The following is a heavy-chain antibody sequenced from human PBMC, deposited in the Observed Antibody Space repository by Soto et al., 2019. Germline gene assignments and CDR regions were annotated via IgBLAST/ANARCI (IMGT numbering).Heavy chain of an antibody. J-gene: IGHJ4*02. CDR1: GFTFSSYS. Sequence: EVQLVESGGGLVQPGGSLRLSCAASGFTFSSYSMNWVRQAPGKGLEWVSYISSSSSTIYYADSVKGRFTISRDNAKNSLYLQRNSLRDEDTAVYYCAREYYYDSSGAHDYWVQGTLVTVSS. V-gene: IGHV3-48*02. CDR3: AREYYYDSSGAHDY. D-gene: IGHD3-22*01. CDR2: ISSSSSTI.